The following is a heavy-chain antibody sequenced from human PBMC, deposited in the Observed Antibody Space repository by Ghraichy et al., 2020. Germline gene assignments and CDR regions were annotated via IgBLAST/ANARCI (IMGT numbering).Heavy chain of an antibody. D-gene: IGHD3-3*01. CDR2: VYPSGST. V-gene: IGHV4-4*07. CDR3: ARGYYYTTNDHSYYYPMDV. Sequence: SETLSLTCSVSGGSISDHYYSWIRQPAGKGLEWIGRVYPSGSTKYNPSLKSRVTMSVDTSKSQFSLRLTSVTAADTAVYYCARGYYYTTNDHSYYYPMDVWGQGTTVTVSS. CDR1: GGSISDHY. J-gene: IGHJ6*02.